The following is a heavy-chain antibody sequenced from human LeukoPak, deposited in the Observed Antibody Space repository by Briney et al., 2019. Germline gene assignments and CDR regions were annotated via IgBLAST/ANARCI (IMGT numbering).Heavy chain of an antibody. Sequence: GGSLRLSCAASGFNFNNYNMNWVRQAPGKGLEWVSYITLSSSSIYYADSVKGRFTISRDNARNSLYLQMNSLRAEDTAVYYCARDNYDSSGPYYFDYWGQGTLVTVSS. V-gene: IGHV3-48*04. CDR1: GFNFNNYN. CDR2: ITLSSSSI. CDR3: ARDNYDSSGPYYFDY. D-gene: IGHD3-22*01. J-gene: IGHJ4*02.